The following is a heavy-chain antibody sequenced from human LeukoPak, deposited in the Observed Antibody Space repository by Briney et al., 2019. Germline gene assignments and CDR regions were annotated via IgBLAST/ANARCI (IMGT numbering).Heavy chain of an antibody. CDR2: IYYSGST. J-gene: IGHJ5*02. Sequence: SETLSLTCTVSGGSISSSSYYWGWIRQPPGKGLEWIGSIYYSGSTYYNPSLKSRVTISVDTSKNQFSLKLSSVTAADTAVYYCARGKKYSRPLDVLLWFQPLFWFDPWGQGTLVTVSS. CDR1: GGSISSSSYY. D-gene: IGHD3-10*01. CDR3: ARGKKYSRPLDVLLWFQPLFWFDP. V-gene: IGHV4-39*01.